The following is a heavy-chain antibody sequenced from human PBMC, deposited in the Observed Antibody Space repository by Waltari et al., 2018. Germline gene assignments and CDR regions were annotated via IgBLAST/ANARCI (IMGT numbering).Heavy chain of an antibody. D-gene: IGHD1-1*01. J-gene: IGHJ4*02. CDR1: GYTFTKYY. V-gene: IGHV1-2*06. Sequence: QVKLVQSGAEVKKPGASVRVSCKASGYTFTKYYIHRVRQAPGQGLEWMGRINPKSGDANYTQPFQGRVIMTRDTSINTAYLEVTGLTSDDTAIFYCATANILGIGTFDYWGQGTLVSVSS. CDR3: ATANILGIGTFDY. CDR2: INPKSGDA.